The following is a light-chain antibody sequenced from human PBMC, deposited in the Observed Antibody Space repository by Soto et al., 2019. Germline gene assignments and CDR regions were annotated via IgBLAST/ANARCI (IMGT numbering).Light chain of an antibody. Sequence: SYELTQPPSVSVSPGQTASITCSGDELGDKYACWYQQKPGQSPVLVIYQDSKRPSGIPERFSCSNSGNTSTLTISGTQAMDEADYYCQAWDSSTHYVFGTGTKVTVL. CDR3: QAWDSSTHYV. V-gene: IGLV3-1*01. CDR2: QDS. CDR1: ELGDKY. J-gene: IGLJ1*01.